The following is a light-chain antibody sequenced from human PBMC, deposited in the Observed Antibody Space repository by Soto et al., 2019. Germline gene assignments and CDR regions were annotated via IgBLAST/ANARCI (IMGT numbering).Light chain of an antibody. CDR1: NSDVGNYNL. CDR3: CSYADTSTFV. Sequence: QSALTQPASVSGSPGQSITISCTGTNSDVGNYNLVSWYQQHPGKAPKLIIYEVTKRPSGVSNRFSGSKSGNTASLTISGLQAEDEADYYCCSYADTSTFVFGGGTMLTVL. V-gene: IGLV2-23*02. J-gene: IGLJ2*01. CDR2: EVT.